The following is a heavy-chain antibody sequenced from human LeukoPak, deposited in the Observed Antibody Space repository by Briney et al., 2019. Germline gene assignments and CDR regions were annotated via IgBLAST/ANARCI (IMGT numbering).Heavy chain of an antibody. Sequence: SETLSLTCTVSGGSIRSYYWSWIRQPPGKGLEWIGYIYYSGSTNYNPPLKSRVTILVDTSKNQFSLKLSSVTAADTAVYYCARSSSWSYFGYWGQGTLVTVSS. D-gene: IGHD6-13*01. CDR1: GGSIRSYY. J-gene: IGHJ4*02. CDR2: IYYSGST. V-gene: IGHV4-59*01. CDR3: ARSSSWSYFGY.